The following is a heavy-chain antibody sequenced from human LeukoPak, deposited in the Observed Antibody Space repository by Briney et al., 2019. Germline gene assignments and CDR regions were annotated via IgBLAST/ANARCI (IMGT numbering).Heavy chain of an antibody. CDR1: GYTFTSYG. V-gene: IGHV1-18*04. CDR3: ARDKTSSGRRGNWFDP. J-gene: IGHJ5*02. CDR2: ISAYYGNT. Sequence: ASVKVSCKASGYTFTSYGISWVRQARGQGLEWMGWISAYYGNTNYAQKLQGRVTMTTDTSTSTAYMELRSLRSDDTAVYYCARDKTSSGRRGNWFDPWGQGTLVTVSS. D-gene: IGHD6-19*01.